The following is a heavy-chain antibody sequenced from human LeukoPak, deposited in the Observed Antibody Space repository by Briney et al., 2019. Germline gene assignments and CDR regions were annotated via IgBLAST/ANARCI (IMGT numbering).Heavy chain of an antibody. CDR1: GGSFSGYY. CDR3: VSGSCITMVRGVISDY. CDR2: INHSGST. D-gene: IGHD3-10*01. J-gene: IGHJ4*02. V-gene: IGHV4-34*01. Sequence: SETLSLTCAVYGGSFSGYYWSWIRQPPGKGLEWIGEINHSGSTNYNPSLKSRVTISVDTSKNQFSLKLSSVTAADTAVYYCVSGSCITMVRGVISDYWGQGTLVTVSS.